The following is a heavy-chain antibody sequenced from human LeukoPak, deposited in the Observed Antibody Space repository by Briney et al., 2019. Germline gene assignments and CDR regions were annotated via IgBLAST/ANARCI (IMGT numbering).Heavy chain of an antibody. J-gene: IGHJ5*02. CDR2: ISSSGSTI. Sequence: PGGSLRLSCAASGFTFSSYGMHWVRQAPGKGLEWVSYISSSGSTIYYADSVKGRFTISRDNAKNSLYLQMNSLRAEDMALYYCAKGTRGGYSSSWYWFDPWGQGTLVTVSS. D-gene: IGHD6-13*01. CDR1: GFTFSSYG. CDR3: AKGTRGGYSSSWYWFDP. V-gene: IGHV3-48*04.